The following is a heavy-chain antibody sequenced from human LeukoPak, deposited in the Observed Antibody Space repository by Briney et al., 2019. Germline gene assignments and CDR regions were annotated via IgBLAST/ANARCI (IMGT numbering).Heavy chain of an antibody. CDR1: GGSFSGYY. J-gene: IGHJ6*02. V-gene: IGHV4-34*01. CDR3: ARVVVRGITMVRAPRRRRESGGMDV. CDR2: INHSGST. D-gene: IGHD3-10*01. Sequence: SETLSLTCAVYGGSFSGYYWSWIRQPPGKGLEWIGEINHSGSTNYNPSLKSRVTISVDTSKNQFSLKLSSVTAADTAVYYCARVVVRGITMVRAPRRRRESGGMDVWGQGTTVTVSS.